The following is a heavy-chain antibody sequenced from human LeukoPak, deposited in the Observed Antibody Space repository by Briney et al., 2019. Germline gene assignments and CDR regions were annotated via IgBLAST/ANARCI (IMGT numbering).Heavy chain of an antibody. CDR3: AKSRGVSSSWYRGDYYYYMDV. Sequence: GGSLRLSCAASGFTFSSYGMRWVRQAPGKGLEWVAVISYDGSNKYYADYVKGRFTISRDNSKNTLYLQMNSLRAEDTAVYYCAKSRGVSSSWYRGDYYYYMDVWGKGTTVTVSS. CDR1: GFTFSSYG. V-gene: IGHV3-30*18. CDR2: ISYDGSNK. D-gene: IGHD6-13*01. J-gene: IGHJ6*03.